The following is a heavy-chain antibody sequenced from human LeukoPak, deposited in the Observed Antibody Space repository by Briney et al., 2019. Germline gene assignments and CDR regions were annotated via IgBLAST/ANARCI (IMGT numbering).Heavy chain of an antibody. J-gene: IGHJ4*02. V-gene: IGHV3-21*01. CDR1: GFTFSSYS. Sequence: GGSLRLSCAASGFTFSSYSMNWVRQAPGKGLEWVSSISSSSSYIYYADSVKGRFTISRDNAKNSLYLQMNSLRAEDTAVYYCARSPTAMAHFDYWGQGTPVTVSS. CDR3: ARSPTAMAHFDY. CDR2: ISSSSSYI. D-gene: IGHD5-18*01.